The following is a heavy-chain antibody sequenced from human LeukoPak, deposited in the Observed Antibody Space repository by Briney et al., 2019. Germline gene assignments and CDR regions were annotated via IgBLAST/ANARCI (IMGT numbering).Heavy chain of an antibody. V-gene: IGHV4-59*01. CDR3: ARIVGATFGDAFDI. Sequence: PSETLSLTCTVSGGSISSYYWSWIRQPPGKGLEWIGYIYYTGSTNYNPSLNSRVTTSVDTSKNQFSLKLSSVTAADTAVYYCARIVGATFGDAFDIWGQGTMVTVSS. CDR2: IYYTGST. CDR1: GGSISSYY. J-gene: IGHJ3*02. D-gene: IGHD1-26*01.